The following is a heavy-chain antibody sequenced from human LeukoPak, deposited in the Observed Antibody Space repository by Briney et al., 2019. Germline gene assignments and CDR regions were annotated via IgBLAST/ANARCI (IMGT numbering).Heavy chain of an antibody. J-gene: IGHJ5*01. D-gene: IGHD1-1*01. Sequence: TGGSLRLSCTASGFRFRFYWMHWVRQVPGKEPVWISRVNSDESDITYADSVKGRFTISRDNAKNTVYLLMNNVRVDDTAVYYCAKEEREAFFSGTAGFDSWGQGTVVIVSS. CDR3: AKEEREAFFSGTAGFDS. V-gene: IGHV3-74*03. CDR2: VNSDESDI. CDR1: GFRFRFYW.